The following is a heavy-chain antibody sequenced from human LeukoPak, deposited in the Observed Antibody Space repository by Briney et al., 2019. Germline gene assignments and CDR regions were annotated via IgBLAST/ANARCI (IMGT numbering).Heavy chain of an antibody. D-gene: IGHD3-10*01. V-gene: IGHV3-23*01. Sequence: GGSLRLSCAASGFTFSTYAMSWVRQAPGKGLEWVSAISTTGDSTYYADSVKGRFTISRDNSENTLYLQVNSLRAEDTAVYYCAKAAHKYYGSGDAFDIWGQGTMVTVSS. CDR3: AKAAHKYYGSGDAFDI. CDR1: GFTFSTYA. J-gene: IGHJ3*02. CDR2: ISTTGDST.